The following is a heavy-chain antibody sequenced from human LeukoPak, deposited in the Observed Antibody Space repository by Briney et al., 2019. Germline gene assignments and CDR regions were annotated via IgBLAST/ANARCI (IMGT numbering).Heavy chain of an antibody. V-gene: IGHV4-39*01. Sequence: SETLSLTCTVSGGSISSSSYYWGWIRQPPGKGLEWIGSIYYSGSTYYNPSLKSRVTISVDTSKNQFSLKLSSVTAADTAVYYCARVLYSGSWGVNDAFDIWGQGTMVTVSS. CDR3: ARVLYSGSWGVNDAFDI. CDR2: IYYSGST. D-gene: IGHD1-26*01. J-gene: IGHJ3*02. CDR1: GGSISSSSYY.